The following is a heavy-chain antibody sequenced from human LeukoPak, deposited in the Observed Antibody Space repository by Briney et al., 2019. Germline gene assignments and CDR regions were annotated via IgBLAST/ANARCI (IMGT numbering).Heavy chain of an antibody. J-gene: IGHJ4*02. CDR3: AKGRDQWELLPEFDY. V-gene: IGHV3-23*01. CDR1: GFTFSSYA. CDR2: ISGSGGST. D-gene: IGHD1-26*01. Sequence: GGSLRLSCAASGFTFSSYAMSWVRQAPGKGLEWVSAISGSGGSTYYADSVKGRFTISRDNSKNTLYLQMNSLRAEDTAVYYCAKGRDQWELLPEFDYWGQGTLVTVSS.